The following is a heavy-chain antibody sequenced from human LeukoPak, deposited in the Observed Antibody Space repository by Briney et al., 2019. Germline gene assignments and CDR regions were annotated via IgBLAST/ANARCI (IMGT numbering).Heavy chain of an antibody. V-gene: IGHV1-18*01. CDR1: GYTFTSYG. D-gene: IGHD2-2*01. Sequence: ASVKVSCKASGYTFTSYGINWVRQAPGQGLEWMGWISAYNGNTNYAQKLQGRVTMTTDTSTSTAYMELRSLRSDDTAVYYCARDVVVVPAAFPDAFDIWGQGTMVTVSS. CDR2: ISAYNGNT. J-gene: IGHJ3*02. CDR3: ARDVVVVPAAFPDAFDI.